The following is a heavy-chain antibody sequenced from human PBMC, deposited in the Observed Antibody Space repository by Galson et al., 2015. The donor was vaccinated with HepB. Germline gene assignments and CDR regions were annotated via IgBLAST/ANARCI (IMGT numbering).Heavy chain of an antibody. D-gene: IGHD6-13*01. Sequence: SLRLSCAASGFTFSRYPMHWVRQAPGKGLEWVSIISFDGSTQYYADSVRGRFTISRDNSKNTLYLQMDSLRDADTAVYYCARERITASSSSWSEDGLALWGQGTMVTVS. CDR1: GFTFSRYP. CDR3: ARERITASSSSWSEDGLAL. V-gene: IGHV3-30*04. CDR2: ISFDGSTQ. J-gene: IGHJ3*01.